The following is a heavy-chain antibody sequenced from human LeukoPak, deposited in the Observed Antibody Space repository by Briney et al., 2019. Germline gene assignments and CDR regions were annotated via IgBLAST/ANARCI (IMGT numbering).Heavy chain of an antibody. Sequence: PSETLSLTCTVSGVSISAYQWSWVRQSPEKGLEWIGCINTKGETSYNPSLTSRVTTSVDTSKSQFSLRLTSVTAADTAVYYCATSNDAKIAPFDHWGQGAPVTVSS. J-gene: IGHJ4*02. D-gene: IGHD2-21*01. CDR1: GVSISAYQ. CDR2: INTKGET. V-gene: IGHV4-4*09. CDR3: ATSNDAKIAPFDH.